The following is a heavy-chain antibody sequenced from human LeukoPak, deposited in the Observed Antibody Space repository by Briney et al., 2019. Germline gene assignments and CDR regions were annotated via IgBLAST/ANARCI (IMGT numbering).Heavy chain of an antibody. CDR1: GGTFSSYA. CDR2: IIPIFGTA. D-gene: IGHD3-22*01. V-gene: IGHV1-69*05. CDR3: ARPNYYDSSGSMEYDAFDI. J-gene: IGHJ3*02. Sequence: ASVKVSCKASGGTFSSYAISWVRQAPGQGLEWMGAIIPIFGTANYAQKFQGRVTITTDESTSTAYMELSSLRSEDTAVYYGARPNYYDSSGSMEYDAFDIWGQGTMVTVSS.